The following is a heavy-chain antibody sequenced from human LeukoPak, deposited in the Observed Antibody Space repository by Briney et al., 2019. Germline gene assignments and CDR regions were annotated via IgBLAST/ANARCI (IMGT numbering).Heavy chain of an antibody. J-gene: IGHJ5*02. V-gene: IGHV3-30*04. CDR2: ISYDGSNK. CDR3: ARDRIAAPSTDWFDP. Sequence: GRSLRLSCAASGFTFNGYAMHWVRQAPGKGLEWVAVISYDGSNKYYADSVKGRFTISRDNSKNTLYLQMNSLRGEDTAVYYCARDRIAAPSTDWFDPWGQGILVTVSS. CDR1: GFTFNGYA. D-gene: IGHD6-13*01.